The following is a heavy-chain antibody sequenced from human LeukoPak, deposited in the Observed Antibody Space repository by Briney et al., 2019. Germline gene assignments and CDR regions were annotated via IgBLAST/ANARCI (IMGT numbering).Heavy chain of an antibody. V-gene: IGHV1-2*02. J-gene: IGHJ4*02. CDR2: INPNSGGT. CDR1: GYTFTGFY. D-gene: IGHD2-15*01. Sequence: ASVKVSCKASGYTFTGFYMHWVRQAPGQGLEWMGRINPNSGGTNYAQKFQGRVTMTRDTSISTAYMELSRLRSDDTAVYYCARDRYCSGGSCYYFDYWGQGTLVTVSS. CDR3: ARDRYCSGGSCYYFDY.